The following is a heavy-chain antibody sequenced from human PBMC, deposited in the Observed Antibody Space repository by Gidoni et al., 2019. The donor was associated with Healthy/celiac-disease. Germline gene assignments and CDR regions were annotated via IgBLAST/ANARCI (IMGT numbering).Heavy chain of an antibody. J-gene: IGHJ4*02. CDR2: IRWNSGSI. D-gene: IGHD6-19*01. Sequence: EVQLVESGGGLVQPGRSLRLSCAASGFTFVDYAMHWVRQAPGKGLGWGSGIRWNSGSIGYADSVKGRFTISRDNAKNSLYLQMNSLRAEDTAVYYCAKDGGGGIAVGPFDYWGQGTLVTVSS. V-gene: IGHV3-9*01. CDR3: AKDGGGGIAVGPFDY. CDR1: GFTFVDYA.